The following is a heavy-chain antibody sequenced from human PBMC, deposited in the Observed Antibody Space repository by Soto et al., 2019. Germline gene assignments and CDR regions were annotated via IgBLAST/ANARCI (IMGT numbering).Heavy chain of an antibody. J-gene: IGHJ6*02. CDR2: ISSSSSYI. V-gene: IGHV3-21*01. CDR1: GFTFSSYS. CDR3: ARDSERPFWVNGMDV. Sequence: GGSLRLSCAASGFTFSSYSMNWVRQAPGKGLEWVSSISSSSSYIYYADSVKGRFTISRDNAKNSLYLQMNSLRAEDTAVYYCARDSERPFWVNGMDVWGQGTTVAVSS. D-gene: IGHD3-16*01.